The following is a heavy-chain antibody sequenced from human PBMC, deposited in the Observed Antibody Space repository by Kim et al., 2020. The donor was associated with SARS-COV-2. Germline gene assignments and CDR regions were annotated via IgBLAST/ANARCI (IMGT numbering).Heavy chain of an antibody. J-gene: IGHJ4*02. Sequence: SETLSLTCTVSGGSISRSSYYWGWIRQPPGKGLEWIGNIYYSGNTYYNPSLKSRVTILIDTSKNQFSLKLSSVTAADTAVYYCARVGSGDPGTTGPYYFDYWGQGTLVTVSS. V-gene: IGHV4-39*07. CDR3: ARVGSGDPGTTGPYYFDY. CDR1: GGSISRSSYY. CDR2: IYYSGNT. D-gene: IGHD1-1*01.